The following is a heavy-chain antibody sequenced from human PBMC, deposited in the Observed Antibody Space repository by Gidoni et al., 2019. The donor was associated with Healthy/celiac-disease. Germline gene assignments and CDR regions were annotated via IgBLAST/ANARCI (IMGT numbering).Heavy chain of an antibody. D-gene: IGHD5-18*01. J-gene: IGHJ4*02. V-gene: IGHV3-7*01. CDR2: IKQDGSEK. CDR1: GFPFSSYW. CDR3: ARVSWDSARALDY. Sequence: ELQLVESGGGFVPPGGSLSLSCAASGFPFSSYWRRWVRQAPGKGLEWVANIKQDGSEKYYVDAVKGRFTISRDNAKNSLYLQMNSLRAEDTAVYYCARVSWDSARALDYWGQGTLVTVSS.